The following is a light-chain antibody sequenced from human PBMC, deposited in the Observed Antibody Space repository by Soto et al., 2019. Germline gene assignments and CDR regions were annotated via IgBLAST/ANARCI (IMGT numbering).Light chain of an antibody. V-gene: IGLV7-43*01. Sequence: QAVVTQEPSLTVSPGGTVTLTCASSTGAVIRTHYPNWFQQKPGQAPRALIYNLSNKHSWTPARFSGSLVGGKAALTLSDVQPDDEADYYCLLFYAGARLWVFGGGTKVTVL. J-gene: IGLJ3*02. CDR1: TGAVIRTHY. CDR3: LLFYAGARLWV. CDR2: NLS.